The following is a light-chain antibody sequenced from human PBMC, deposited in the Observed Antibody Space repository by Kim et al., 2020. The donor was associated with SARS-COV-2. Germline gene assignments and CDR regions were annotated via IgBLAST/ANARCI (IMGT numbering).Light chain of an antibody. J-gene: IGKJ1*01. V-gene: IGKV1-27*01. Sequence: SVGDKVTITCLASQDISNYLAWYQQKPGGVPTLLIYAASTLQSGVPSRFSGSGSGTDFTLTISGLQPEDVAIYYCQKSDSAPWTFGQGTKVDIK. CDR1: QDISNY. CDR2: AAS. CDR3: QKSDSAPWT.